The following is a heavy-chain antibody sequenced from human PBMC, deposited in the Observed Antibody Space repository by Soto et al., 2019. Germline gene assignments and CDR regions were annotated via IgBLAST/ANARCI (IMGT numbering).Heavy chain of an antibody. CDR1: GYTFTSYG. D-gene: IGHD6-19*01. CDR3: ARETRIAVAGTEWFDP. J-gene: IGHJ5*02. Sequence: QVQLVQSGAEVKKPGASVKVSCKASGYTFTSYGISWVRQAPGQGLEWMGWISAYNGNTNYAQKLQGRVTMTTDTSTSTAYMELRSLRSDDTAVYYCARETRIAVAGTEWFDPWGQGALVTVSS. CDR2: ISAYNGNT. V-gene: IGHV1-18*01.